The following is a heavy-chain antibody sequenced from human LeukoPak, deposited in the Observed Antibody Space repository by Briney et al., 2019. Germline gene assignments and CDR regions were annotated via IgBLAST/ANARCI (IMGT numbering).Heavy chain of an antibody. J-gene: IGHJ4*02. CDR2: IYSGGST. V-gene: IGHV3-66*01. D-gene: IGHD3-10*01. CDR1: GFTVSSNY. CDR3: ASGLWFGESAYFDY. Sequence: GGSLRLSCAASGFTVSSNYMSWVRQAPGKGLEWVSVIYSGGSTYYADSVKGRFTISRDNSKNTLYLQMNSLRAEDTAVYYCASGLWFGESAYFDYWGQGTLVTVSS.